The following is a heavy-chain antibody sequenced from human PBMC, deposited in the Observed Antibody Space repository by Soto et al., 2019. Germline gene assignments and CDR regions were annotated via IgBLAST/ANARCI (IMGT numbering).Heavy chain of an antibody. D-gene: IGHD3-10*01. CDR2: INPSGVST. CDR3: ARGGHSITMVRGVSSFDY. V-gene: IGHV1-46*01. CDR1: GYTFTSYY. J-gene: IGHJ4*02. Sequence: QVQLVQSGAEVKKPGASVKVSCKASGYTFTSYYMHWVRQAPGRGLEWMGIINPSGVSTSYAQKFQGRVAMTRDTSTRTVYVELSSLRSEDTAVYYCARGGHSITMVRGVSSFDYWGPGTLVTVSS.